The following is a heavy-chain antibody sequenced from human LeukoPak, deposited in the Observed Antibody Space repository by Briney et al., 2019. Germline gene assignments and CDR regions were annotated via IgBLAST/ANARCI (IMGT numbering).Heavy chain of an antibody. D-gene: IGHD5/OR15-5a*01. CDR1: GFIFSNYW. J-gene: IGHJ4*02. Sequence: QPGGSLRLSCAAPGFIFSNYWMHWVRQAPGKGLVWVSRVNNDGSSTTYADSVKGRFTISRDNAKNTLYLQMNSLRAEDTAVYYCAKGGLRVTDYWGQGTLVTVSS. CDR2: VNNDGSST. V-gene: IGHV3-74*03. CDR3: AKGGLRVTDY.